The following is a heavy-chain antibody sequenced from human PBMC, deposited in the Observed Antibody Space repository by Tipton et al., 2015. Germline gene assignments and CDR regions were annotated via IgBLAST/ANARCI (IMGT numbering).Heavy chain of an antibody. CDR2: IYYSGST. Sequence: TLSLTCTVSGGSISSDYWSWIRQPPGKGLEWLGYIYYSGSTNYNPSLKSRVTISVDSSRTQLSLKLSSVTAADTAVYYCARTHRPGAGVIWFDPWGQGTLVIVSS. CDR1: GGSISSDY. CDR3: ARTHRPGAGVIWFDP. D-gene: IGHD3-3*01. J-gene: IGHJ5*02. V-gene: IGHV4-59*01.